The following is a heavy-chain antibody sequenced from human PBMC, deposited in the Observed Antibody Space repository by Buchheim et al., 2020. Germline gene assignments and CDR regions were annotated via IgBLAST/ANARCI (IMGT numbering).Heavy chain of an antibody. V-gene: IGHV3-30*03. J-gene: IGHJ4*02. D-gene: IGHD6-19*01. CDR3: ARDRDQGLVRLLFDY. CDR1: GFSFSSYG. Sequence: QVHLVESGGGVVQPGTSLRLSCVASGFSFSSYGMHWVRQAPGKGLEWVAALTSRGIIQYVDSVKGRFLISRDNSTDTLYLQMNRLRDDDTATYFCARDRDQGLVRLLFDYWGQGT. CDR2: LTSRGIIQ.